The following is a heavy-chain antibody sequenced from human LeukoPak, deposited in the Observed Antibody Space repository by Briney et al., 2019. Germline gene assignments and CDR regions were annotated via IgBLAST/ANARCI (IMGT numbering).Heavy chain of an antibody. CDR3: ARRIAVAAAGTLYYYYYMDV. CDR1: GYTFTSYG. V-gene: IGHV1-18*01. D-gene: IGHD6-13*01. CDR2: ISAYNGNT. Sequence: GASVKVSCKASGYTFTSYGISWVRQAPGQGLEWMGWISAYNGNTNYAQKLQGRVTMTTDTSTSTAYMELRSLRSDDTAVYYCARRIAVAAAGTLYYYYYMDVWGKGTTVTISS. J-gene: IGHJ6*03.